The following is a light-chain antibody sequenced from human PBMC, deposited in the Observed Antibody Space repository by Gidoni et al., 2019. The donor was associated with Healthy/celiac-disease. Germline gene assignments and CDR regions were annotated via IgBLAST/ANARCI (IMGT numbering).Light chain of an antibody. J-gene: IGLJ2*01. CDR1: KLGDKY. Sequence: SYELTQPPSVSVSPGQTASITCSVDKLGDKYACWYQQKPGQSPVLVIYQDSKRPSGIPERFSGSNSGNTATLTISGTQAMDEDDYYCQAWDSSTGVFGGGTKLTVL. CDR2: QDS. CDR3: QAWDSSTGV. V-gene: IGLV3-1*01.